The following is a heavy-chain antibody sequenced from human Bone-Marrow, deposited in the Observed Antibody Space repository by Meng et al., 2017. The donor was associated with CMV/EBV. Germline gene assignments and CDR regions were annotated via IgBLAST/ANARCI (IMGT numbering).Heavy chain of an antibody. CDR3: ARGNVLLWFGELTKGGWFDP. CDR2: INHSGST. V-gene: IGHV4-34*01. D-gene: IGHD3-10*01. CDR1: GGSFSGYY. J-gene: IGHJ5*02. Sequence: SETLSLTCAVYGGSFSGYYWSWIRQPPGKGLEWIGEINHSGSTNYNPSLKSRVTISVDTSKNQFSLKLSSVTAADTAVYYCARGNVLLWFGELTKGGWFDPWGQGTLVTVSS.